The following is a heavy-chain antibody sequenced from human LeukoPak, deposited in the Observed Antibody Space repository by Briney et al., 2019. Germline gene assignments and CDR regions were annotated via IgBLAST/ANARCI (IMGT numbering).Heavy chain of an antibody. D-gene: IGHD5-12*01. Sequence: GGSLRLSFAPSGLTFSSYAMSWVRQPAGKGLEWVSGVSGSGGSTYYADSVKGRFTISRDNSKNTLYLQMNSLRAEDTAVYYCAKDLDIVATITGNWGQGTLVTVSS. CDR3: AKDLDIVATITGN. CDR2: VSGSGGST. CDR1: GLTFSSYA. V-gene: IGHV3-23*01. J-gene: IGHJ4*02.